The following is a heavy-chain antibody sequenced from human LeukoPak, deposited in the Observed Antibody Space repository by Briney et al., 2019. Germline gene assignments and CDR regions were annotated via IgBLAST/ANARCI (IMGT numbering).Heavy chain of an antibody. D-gene: IGHD6-6*01. CDR1: GGSFSGYY. CDR2: INHSGST. J-gene: IGHJ4*02. Sequence: SETLSLTCAVYGGSFSGYYWSWIRQPPGKGLEWIGDINHSGSTNYNPSLNSRVTISVDTSENQFSLILSSVTAADTAVYYCARAFSRSSPNDYWGQGTLVTVSS. V-gene: IGHV4-34*01. CDR3: ARAFSRSSPNDY.